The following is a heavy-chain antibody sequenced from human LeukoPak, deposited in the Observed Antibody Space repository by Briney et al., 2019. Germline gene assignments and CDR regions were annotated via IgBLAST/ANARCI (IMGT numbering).Heavy chain of an antibody. V-gene: IGHV3-23*01. CDR3: AKGGYYYMDV. D-gene: IGHD3-16*01. J-gene: IGHJ6*03. CDR1: RFTFSSYA. Sequence: GGSLRLSCAASRFTFSSYAMNWVRQAPGKGLEWVSSINGRGSSTYYADSVRGRFTISRDNSKNTLYLQMDSLRAEDTAAYYCAKGGYYYMDVWGKGTTVTVSS. CDR2: INGRGSST.